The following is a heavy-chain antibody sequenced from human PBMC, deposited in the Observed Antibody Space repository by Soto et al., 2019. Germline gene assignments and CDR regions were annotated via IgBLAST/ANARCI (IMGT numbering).Heavy chain of an antibody. D-gene: IGHD2-2*01. CDR3: ARVDYNIVVVPAEPGWFDP. CDR1: GGTFSSYA. J-gene: IGHJ5*02. Sequence: QVQLVQSGAEVKKPGSSVKVSCKASGGTFSSYAISWVRQAPGQGLEWMGGLIPIFGTANYAQKFQGRVTITADKSTSTAYMELSSLRSEDTAVYYRARVDYNIVVVPAEPGWFDPWGQGTLVTVSS. CDR2: LIPIFGTA. V-gene: IGHV1-69*06.